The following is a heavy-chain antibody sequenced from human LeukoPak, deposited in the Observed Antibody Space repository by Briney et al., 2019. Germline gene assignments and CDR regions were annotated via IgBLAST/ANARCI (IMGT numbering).Heavy chain of an antibody. CDR2: MNPNSGIT. CDR3: ARPRQLWSYGMDV. D-gene: IGHD5-18*01. J-gene: IGHJ6*02. V-gene: IGHV1-8*01. CDR1: GNTFTSYD. Sequence: GASVKVSCTASGNTFTSYDINWVRQATGQGLEWMGWMNPNSGITGYAQKFQGRLTMTRNTSIGTAYMELSSLRSGDTAVYYCARPRQLWSYGMDVWGQGTTVTVSS.